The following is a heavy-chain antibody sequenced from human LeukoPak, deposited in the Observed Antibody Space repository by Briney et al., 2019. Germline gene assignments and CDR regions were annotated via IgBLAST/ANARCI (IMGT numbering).Heavy chain of an antibody. CDR1: GGSISSSSYH. D-gene: IGHD3-10*01. CDR3: ARRHDGEFDY. V-gene: IGHV4-39*01. CDR2: LYYSGST. Sequence: SETLSLTCTVSGGSISSSSYHWGWLRLPPGKGLEWIGTLYYSGSTYYNPSLKSRVTISVDRSKNQFSLKLNSVTAADTAVYYCARRHDGEFDYWGQGTLVTVSS. J-gene: IGHJ4*02.